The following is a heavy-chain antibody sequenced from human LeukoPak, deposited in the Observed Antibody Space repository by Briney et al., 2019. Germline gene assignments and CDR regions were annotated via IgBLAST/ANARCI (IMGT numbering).Heavy chain of an antibody. CDR2: IYYSGST. CDR1: GGSISSGDYY. Sequence: SETLSLTCTVSGGSISSGDYYWSWIRQPPGKGLERTGYIYYSGSTYYNPSLKSRVTISLYTSKNQFSLKLSSVTAADTAVYYCARVAWIQLWLGFDYWGQGTLVTVSS. J-gene: IGHJ4*02. CDR3: ARVAWIQLWLGFDY. D-gene: IGHD5-18*01. V-gene: IGHV4-30-4*01.